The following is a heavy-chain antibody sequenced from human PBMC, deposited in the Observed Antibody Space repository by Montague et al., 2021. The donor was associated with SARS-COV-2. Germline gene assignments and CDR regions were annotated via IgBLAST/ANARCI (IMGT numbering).Heavy chain of an antibody. J-gene: IGHJ6*02. V-gene: IGHV4-59*01. Sequence: SETLSLTCTVSGGSISSYYWSWIRQPPGKGLEWIGYIYYSGNTNYNPSLKSRVTISVDTSKNQFSLKLSSVTAADTAVYYCARVPFVGRRFMNYYYGMDVWGQGTTVTVSS. CDR1: GGSISSYY. CDR2: IYYSGNT. CDR3: ARVPFVGRRFMNYYYGMDV. D-gene: IGHD3-16*01.